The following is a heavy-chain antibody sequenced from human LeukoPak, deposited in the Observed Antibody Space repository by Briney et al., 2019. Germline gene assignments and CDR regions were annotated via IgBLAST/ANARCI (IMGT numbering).Heavy chain of an antibody. V-gene: IGHV3-7*03. CDR1: GFTSSSYW. Sequence: GGSLRLSCAVSGFTSSSYWMSWVRQAPGKGLEWVANIKQDGSEKYYVDSVKGRFTISRDNSKNTLYLQMNSLRAEDTAVYYCASDLVGATYWGQGTLVTVPS. CDR3: ASDLVGATY. J-gene: IGHJ4*02. CDR2: IKQDGSEK. D-gene: IGHD1-26*01.